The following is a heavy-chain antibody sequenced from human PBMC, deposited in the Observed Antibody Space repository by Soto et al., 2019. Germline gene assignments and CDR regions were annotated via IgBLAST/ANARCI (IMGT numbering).Heavy chain of an antibody. V-gene: IGHV4-59*11. Sequence: SSETLSLTCTVSGASINTHYWSWIRQSPGKGLEWIGQVFYSGSTNYNPSLKSRVTISIDTSTKQFSLKLTSVTAADTAVYYCARYFMVPVDYFDYWGQGTLVTVSS. CDR3: ARYFMVPVDYFDY. CDR2: VFYSGST. J-gene: IGHJ4*02. CDR1: GASINTHY. D-gene: IGHD3-10*01.